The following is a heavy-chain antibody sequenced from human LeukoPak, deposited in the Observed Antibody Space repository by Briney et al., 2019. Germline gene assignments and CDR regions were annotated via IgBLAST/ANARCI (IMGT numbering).Heavy chain of an antibody. CDR2: ISWDGGST. CDR1: GFTFDDYA. Sequence: GGSLRLSCAASGFTFDDYAMHWVRQAPGKGLEWVSLISWDGGSTYYADSVKGRITISRDNSKNSLYLQMNSLRAEDTALYYCAKGATTINDAFDIWGQGTMVTVSS. D-gene: IGHD1-26*01. CDR3: AKGATTINDAFDI. J-gene: IGHJ3*02. V-gene: IGHV3-43D*03.